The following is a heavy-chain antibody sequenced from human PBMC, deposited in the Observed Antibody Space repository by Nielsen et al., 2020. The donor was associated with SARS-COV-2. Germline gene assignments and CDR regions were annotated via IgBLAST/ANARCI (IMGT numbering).Heavy chain of an antibody. D-gene: IGHD2-2*01. Sequence: GESLKISCAASGFTFSSYAMHWVRQAPGKGLEYVSAISSNGGSTYYANSVKGRFTISRDNSKNTLYLQMGSLRAEDMAVYYCARSSESDIAVVPAANNWFDPWGQGTLVTVSS. CDR2: ISSNGGST. CDR1: GFTFSSYA. CDR3: ARSSESDIAVVPAANNWFDP. J-gene: IGHJ5*02. V-gene: IGHV3-64*01.